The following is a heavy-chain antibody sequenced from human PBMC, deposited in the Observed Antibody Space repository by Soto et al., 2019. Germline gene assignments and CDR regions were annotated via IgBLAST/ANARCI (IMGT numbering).Heavy chain of an antibody. CDR1: GFTFSSYS. V-gene: IGHV3-21*01. CDR2: ISSSISSI. D-gene: IGHD2-15*01. J-gene: IGHJ4*02. CDR3: AGYCSGGSCYSESDY. Sequence: GSLRLSCAASGFTFSSYSMNWVRLAPGKGLEWVSSISSSISSIYYADSVKGRSTISRDNAKNSLYLQMNSLRAEDSAVYYCAGYCSGGSCYSESDYWGQGTLVTVSS.